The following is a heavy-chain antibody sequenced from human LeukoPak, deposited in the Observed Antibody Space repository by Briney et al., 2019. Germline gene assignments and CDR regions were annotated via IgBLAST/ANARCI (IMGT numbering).Heavy chain of an antibody. CDR1: GFTFSNYA. V-gene: IGHV3-30*04. CDR2: ISYDGSNK. CDR3: AKAGRGGAITMIRGVKGDYYYMDV. D-gene: IGHD3-10*01. Sequence: GRSLRLSCAASGFTFSNYAMHWVRQAPGKGLEWVAVISYDGSNKYYADSVKGRFTISRDNSKNTLYLQMNSLRAEDTAVYYCAKAGRGGAITMIRGVKGDYYYMDVWGKGTTVTISS. J-gene: IGHJ6*03.